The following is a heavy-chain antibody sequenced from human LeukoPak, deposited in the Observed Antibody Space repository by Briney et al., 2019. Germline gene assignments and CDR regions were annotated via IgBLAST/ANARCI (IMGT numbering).Heavy chain of an antibody. CDR1: GYIFTGYY. J-gene: IGHJ4*02. Sequence: ASVKVSCKASGYIFTGYYMHWVRQAPGQGLEWMGWINPDSGDTNYAQKFQGRVTITRDTSASTAYMELSSLRSEDTAVYYCARDLHYYGSGSSAFDYWGQGTLVTVSS. CDR2: INPDSGDT. V-gene: IGHV1-2*02. D-gene: IGHD3-10*01. CDR3: ARDLHYYGSGSSAFDY.